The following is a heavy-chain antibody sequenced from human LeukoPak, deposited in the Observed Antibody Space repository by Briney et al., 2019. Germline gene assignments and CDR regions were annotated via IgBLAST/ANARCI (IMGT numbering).Heavy chain of an antibody. D-gene: IGHD5-24*01. CDR1: GGSFSGYY. J-gene: IGHJ4*02. Sequence: SETLSLTCALYGGSFSGYYWSWIRQPPGKGLEWIGEINHSGSTNYNPSLKSRVTISVDTSKNQFSLKLSSVTAADTAVYYCAIQVPDGYWGQGTMVTVSS. V-gene: IGHV4-34*01. CDR3: AIQVPDGY. CDR2: INHSGST.